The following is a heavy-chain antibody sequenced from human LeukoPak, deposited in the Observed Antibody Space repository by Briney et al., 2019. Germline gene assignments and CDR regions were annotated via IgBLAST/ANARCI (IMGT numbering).Heavy chain of an antibody. Sequence: PGGSLRLSCAASGFTFSSYSMNWVRQAPGKGLEWVSSISGSSSYIYYADSVKGRFTISRDNAKNSLYLQMNSLRAEDTAVYYCARGAFIGGNSDWGQGTLVTVSS. V-gene: IGHV3-21*04. J-gene: IGHJ4*02. CDR3: ARGAFIGGNSD. CDR2: ISGSSSYI. D-gene: IGHD4-23*01. CDR1: GFTFSSYS.